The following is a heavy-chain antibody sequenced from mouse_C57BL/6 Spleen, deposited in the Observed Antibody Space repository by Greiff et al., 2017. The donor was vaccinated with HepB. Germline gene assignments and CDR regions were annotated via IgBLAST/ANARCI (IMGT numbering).Heavy chain of an antibody. D-gene: IGHD2-3*01. CDR3: ARSPVPDGYYVEAMVWEF. CDR1: GFTFTDYY. Sequence: EVKLVESGGGLVQPGGSLSLSCAASGFTFTDYYMSWVRQPPGKALEWLGFIRNKANGYTTEYSASVKGRFTISRDNSQSILYLQMNALRAEVRATYCGARSPVPDGYYVEAMVWEFWGQGTSDTVSS. J-gene: IGHJ4*01. V-gene: IGHV7-3*01. CDR2: IRNKANGYTT.